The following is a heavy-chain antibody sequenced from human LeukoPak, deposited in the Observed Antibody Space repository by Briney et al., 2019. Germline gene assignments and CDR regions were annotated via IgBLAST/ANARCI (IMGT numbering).Heavy chain of an antibody. D-gene: IGHD3-10*01. Sequence: GGSLRLSCAASGFTVSSNYMSWVRQAPGKGLEWVSRINTDGSSTSCADSVKGRFTISRDNAKNTLYLQMNSLRAEDTAVYYCAREGRDYFDYWGQGTLVTVSS. CDR3: AREGRDYFDY. J-gene: IGHJ4*02. CDR2: INTDGSST. CDR1: GFTVSSNY. V-gene: IGHV3-74*01.